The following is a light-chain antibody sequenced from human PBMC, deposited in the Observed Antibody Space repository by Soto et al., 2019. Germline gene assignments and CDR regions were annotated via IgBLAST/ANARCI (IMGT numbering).Light chain of an antibody. V-gene: IGLV1-44*01. CDR3: AAWDDSLNGPG. J-gene: IGLJ2*01. Sequence: QSVLTQPPSASGTPGQRVTISRSGSSSNIGSNTVNWYQQLPGTAPKLLIYSNNQRPSGVPDRFSGSKSGTSASLAISGLQSEDEADYYCAAWDDSLNGPGFGGGTQLTVL. CDR2: SNN. CDR1: SSNIGSNT.